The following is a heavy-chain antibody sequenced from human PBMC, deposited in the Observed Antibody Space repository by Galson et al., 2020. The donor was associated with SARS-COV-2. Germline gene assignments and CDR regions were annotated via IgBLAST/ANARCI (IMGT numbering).Heavy chain of an antibody. V-gene: IGHV3-23*01. CDR1: GFTFSSYA. D-gene: IGHD6-13*01. J-gene: IGHJ4*02. CDR3: AKQYSSSWSSTGDY. CDR2: ISGSGGST. Sequence: GESLKISCAASGFTFSSYAMSWVRQAPGKGLEWVSAISGSGGSTYYADSVKGRFTISRDNSKNTLYLQMNSLRAEDTAVYYCAKQYSSSWSSTGDYWGQGTLVTVSS.